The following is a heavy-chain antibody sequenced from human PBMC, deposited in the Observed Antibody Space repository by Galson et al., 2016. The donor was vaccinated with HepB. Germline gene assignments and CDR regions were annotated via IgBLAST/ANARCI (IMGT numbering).Heavy chain of an antibody. D-gene: IGHD1-14*01. CDR3: AREGPYNKLDS. CDR2: ITGTDYST. Sequence: SLRLSCATSGFIFSDYYMAWIRQAPGKGLEWIASITGTDYSTFYSDSVKGRFTISRDNAENSLSLQIDSLRVDDTAVYYCAREGPYNKLDSWGQGTLVTVSS. V-gene: IGHV3-11*01. J-gene: IGHJ4*02. CDR1: GFIFSDYY.